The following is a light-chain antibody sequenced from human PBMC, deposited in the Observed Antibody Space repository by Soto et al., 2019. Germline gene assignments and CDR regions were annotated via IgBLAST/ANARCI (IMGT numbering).Light chain of an antibody. J-gene: IGLJ2*01. CDR2: DND. V-gene: IGLV1-51*01. CDR1: NSNIGNNY. CDR3: GTWDSSLSAV. Sequence: QSVLTQPPSVSAAPGQKGTISCSGSNSNIGNNYVSWYQQLPGTAPKLLIYDNDVRPSGIPDRFSGSKSGTSATLDITGLQTGDEADYYCGTWDSSLSAVFGGGTKVTVL.